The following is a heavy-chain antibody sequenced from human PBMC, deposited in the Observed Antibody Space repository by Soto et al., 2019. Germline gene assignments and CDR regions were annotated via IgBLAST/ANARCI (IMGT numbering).Heavy chain of an antibody. V-gene: IGHV3-30*18. CDR3: AKLVIGYCSGNTCDDY. J-gene: IGHJ4*02. D-gene: IGHD2-15*01. CDR2: ISYDSSNK. Sequence: VQLLESGGGLIQPGGSLRLSCAASGFTFSYGIHWLRQAPGKGLEWVAYISYDSSNKFYGDYVKGRFTISRDNSKNTQFLQMNSLRAEDTAVYYCAKLVIGYCSGNTCDDYWCQGTLVAVSS. CDR1: GFTFSYG.